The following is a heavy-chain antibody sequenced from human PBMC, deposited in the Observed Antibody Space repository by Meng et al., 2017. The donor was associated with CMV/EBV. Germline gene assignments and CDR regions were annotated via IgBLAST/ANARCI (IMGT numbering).Heavy chain of an antibody. CDR1: GYTFTGYY. J-gene: IGHJ5*01. Sequence: GYTFTGYYIHWVRQAPGQGLEWMGWINPNNGGTNYAPPCQSRITLPRDTSISTAYMELTRLKSDDAAVYYCARDTIDSGSSYNWFDFWGQGTLVTVSS. CDR2: INPNNGGT. V-gene: IGHV1-2*07. D-gene: IGHD6-6*01. CDR3: ARDTIDSGSSYNWFDF.